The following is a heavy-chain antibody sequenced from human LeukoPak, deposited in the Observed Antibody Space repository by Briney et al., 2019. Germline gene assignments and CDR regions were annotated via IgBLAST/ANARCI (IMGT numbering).Heavy chain of an antibody. J-gene: IGHJ4*02. V-gene: IGHV4-34*01. CDR1: GGSFNDYY. Sequence: PSETLSLTCAVYGGSFNDYYWTWIRQSPGKGLEWIGEINHSGSTSYNPSLKSRVTISVDTSKNQFSLKLSSVTAADTAVYYCAKHYMGSSYNRGLDYWGQGTLVTVSS. CDR3: AKHYMGSSYNRGLDY. D-gene: IGHD3-10*01. CDR2: INHSGST.